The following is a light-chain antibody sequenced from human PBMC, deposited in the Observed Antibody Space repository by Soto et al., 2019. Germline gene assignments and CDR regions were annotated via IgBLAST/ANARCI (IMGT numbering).Light chain of an antibody. CDR1: SNDVGGYNY. V-gene: IGLV2-14*01. CDR3: SSYATSSPYV. J-gene: IGLJ1*01. CDR2: EVS. Sequence: QSALTQPASVSGSPGQSITFSCTGTSNDVGGYNYVSWYQQHPGKAPKLVIYEVSHRPSGISDRFSGSKSGNTASLTISGLQVEDEADYYCSSYATSSPYVFGAGTKLTVL.